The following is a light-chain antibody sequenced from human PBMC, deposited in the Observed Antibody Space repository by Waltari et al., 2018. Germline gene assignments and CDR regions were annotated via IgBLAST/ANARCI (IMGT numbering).Light chain of an antibody. J-gene: IGLJ7*01. Sequence: QSVLTQPPSVSAAPGQRVTISCSGGRSNLGNNYVSLYRQFPGTAPQLLIYEDSERPSGIPGRFSGSKSGTSATLDITGLQAGDEADYYCGTWDSSLSGAVFGGGTHLTVL. CDR1: RSNLGNNY. V-gene: IGLV1-51*02. CDR3: GTWDSSLSGAV. CDR2: EDS.